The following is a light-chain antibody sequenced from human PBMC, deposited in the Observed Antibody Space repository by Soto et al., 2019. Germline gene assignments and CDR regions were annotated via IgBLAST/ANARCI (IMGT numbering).Light chain of an antibody. CDR3: KSFRRAFTYV. CDR1: SSDVGGYNH. CDR2: DVS. J-gene: IGLJ1*01. V-gene: IGLV2-14*03. Sequence: QSALTQLASVSGSHGQSITISCTGTSSDVGGYNHVSWYQQHAGKAPRLMIYDVSYRPSGVSNRFSGSKSGNTAFLTISGLQAEDEADYYCKSFRRAFTYVFGTGTKVTVL.